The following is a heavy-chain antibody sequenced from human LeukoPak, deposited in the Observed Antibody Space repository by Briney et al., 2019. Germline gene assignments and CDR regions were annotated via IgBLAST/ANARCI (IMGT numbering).Heavy chain of an antibody. Sequence: ASVKVSCKASGYIFTSFGICWVRRAPRQGLEWMGWISAYNGNTNYAQNLQGRVTMTTDTSTSTAYMELRTLRSDDTAVYYCARSNTGTTDFDYWGQGTLVTVSS. D-gene: IGHD1-1*01. CDR3: ARSNTGTTDFDY. CDR1: GYIFTSFG. V-gene: IGHV1-18*01. CDR2: ISAYNGNT. J-gene: IGHJ4*02.